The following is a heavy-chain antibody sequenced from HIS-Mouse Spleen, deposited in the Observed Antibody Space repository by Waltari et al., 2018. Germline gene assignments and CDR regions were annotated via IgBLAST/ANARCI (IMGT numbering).Heavy chain of an antibody. CDR3: ARGGLAAAGWYFDL. J-gene: IGHJ2*01. D-gene: IGHD6-13*01. CDR2: IYSGGST. V-gene: IGHV3-53*01. Sequence: EVQLVESGGGLIQPGGSLRLSCAASGFTVSSNYMSWARQAPGTGLEWVSVIYSGGSTYYADSVKGRFTISRDNSKNTLYLQMNSLRAEDTAVYYCARGGLAAAGWYFDLWGRGTLVTVPS. CDR1: GFTVSSNY.